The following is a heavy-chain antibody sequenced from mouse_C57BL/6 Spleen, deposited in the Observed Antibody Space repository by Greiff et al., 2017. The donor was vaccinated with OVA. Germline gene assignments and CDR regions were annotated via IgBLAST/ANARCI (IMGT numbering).Heavy chain of an antibody. J-gene: IGHJ1*03. CDR3: ARDNYYGSRGSYFDV. CDR1: GYTFTSYW. V-gene: IGHV1-53*01. Sequence: QVQLQQPGTELVKPGASVKLYCKASGYTFTSYWMHWVKQRPGQGLEWIGNINPSNGGTNYNEKFKSKATLTVDKSSSTAYMQLSSLTSEDSAVYYCARDNYYGSRGSYFDVWGTGTTVTVSS. D-gene: IGHD1-1*01. CDR2: INPSNGGT.